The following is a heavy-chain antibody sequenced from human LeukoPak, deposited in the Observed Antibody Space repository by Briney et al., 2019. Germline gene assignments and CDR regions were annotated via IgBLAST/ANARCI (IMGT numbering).Heavy chain of an antibody. CDR3: ARDLVYYYDSSGYFDY. D-gene: IGHD3-22*01. CDR2: MNPNSGNT. CDR1: GYTFTSYD. V-gene: IGHV1-8*01. J-gene: IGHJ4*02. Sequence: ALVKVSCKASGYTFTSYDINWVRQATGQGLEWMGWMNPNSGNTGYAQKFQGRVTMTRNTSISTAYMELSSLRSDDTAVYYCARDLVYYYDSSGYFDYWGQGTLVTVSS.